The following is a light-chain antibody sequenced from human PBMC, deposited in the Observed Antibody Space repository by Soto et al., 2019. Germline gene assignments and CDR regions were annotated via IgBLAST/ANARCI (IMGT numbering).Light chain of an antibody. Sequence: DIQMTQSPSTLSVSVGDRVTITCRASQTINKNLNWYQQKPGQAPNLLISSASDFPSGVPVRFSGSGSGTEFTLTISCLQPEDFAIYYCQQSCGAPYTLGQGTRLEI. CDR3: QQSCGAPYT. V-gene: IGKV1-39*01. CDR2: SAS. CDR1: QTINKN. J-gene: IGKJ5*01.